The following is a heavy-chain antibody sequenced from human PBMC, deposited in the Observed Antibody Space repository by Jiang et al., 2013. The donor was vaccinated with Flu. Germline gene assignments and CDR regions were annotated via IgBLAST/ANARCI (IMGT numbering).Heavy chain of an antibody. CDR3: VKVGQIVWFGEFSPHCFDY. Sequence: QLLESGGGLVQPGGSLRLSCAAASDLGLTFSRYAMSWVRQAPGKGLEWVSGISASGSGTFYSDSVKGRFTISRDTSRNTLYLNMKSLKVEDTAVYYCVKVGQIVWFGEFSPHCFDYWGQGTLVTVSS. J-gene: IGHJ4*02. V-gene: IGHV3-23*01. CDR2: ISASGSGT. D-gene: IGHD3-10*01. CDR1: DLGLTFSRYA.